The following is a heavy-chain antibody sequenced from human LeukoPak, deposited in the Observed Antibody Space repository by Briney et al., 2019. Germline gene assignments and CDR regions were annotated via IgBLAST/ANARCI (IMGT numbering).Heavy chain of an antibody. Sequence: SQTLSLTCTVSGGSISSGDDYWSWIRQPPGKGLKWIGFIYYSGNTYYNPSPKSRVTISVDTSKNQFSLRLNSVTAADTAVYYCARDHCSSKSCFIDYWGQGTLSPSPQ. CDR3: ARDHCSSKSCFIDY. CDR1: GGSISSGDDY. V-gene: IGHV4-30-4*08. CDR2: IYYSGNT. D-gene: IGHD2-2*01. J-gene: IGHJ4*02.